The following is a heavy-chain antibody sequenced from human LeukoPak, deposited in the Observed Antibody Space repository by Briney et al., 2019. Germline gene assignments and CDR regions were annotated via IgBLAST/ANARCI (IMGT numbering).Heavy chain of an antibody. D-gene: IGHD3-22*01. V-gene: IGHV3-7*01. J-gene: IGHJ3*02. CDR1: GFSFSSYW. Sequence: GGSLRLSCVASGFSFSSYWINWVRQAPGEGLEWVAHMKPDGSEKYYLDSVKGRFTISRDNSKNTLYLQMNSLRAEDTAVYYCAKGDQSITMIVVVINAFDIWGQGTMVTVSS. CDR3: AKGDQSITMIVVVINAFDI. CDR2: MKPDGSEK.